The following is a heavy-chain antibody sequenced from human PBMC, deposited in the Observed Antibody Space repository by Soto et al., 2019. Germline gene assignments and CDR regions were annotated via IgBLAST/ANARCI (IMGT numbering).Heavy chain of an antibody. J-gene: IGHJ6*02. CDR1: GYTLTTFF. D-gene: IGHD1-26*01. CDR2: INPGYPAGRST. V-gene: IGHV1-46*01. Sequence: QVQLVQSGAEVKKPGASVKVSCKASGYTLTTFFMNWVRQAPGQGLEWMGVINPGYPAGRSTTYAQKFQGRITTTTKASTSTAYMELSTLRSDDTAVYYCAREAIVAGATTGMDGWGQGTRVTVSS. CDR3: AREAIVAGATTGMDG.